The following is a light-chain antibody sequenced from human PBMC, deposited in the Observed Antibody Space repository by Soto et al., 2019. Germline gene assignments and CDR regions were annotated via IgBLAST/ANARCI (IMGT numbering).Light chain of an antibody. Sequence: QSALTQPASVSGSPGQSITISCTGTSSDVGGYNYVSWYQQHPGTAPKLVIYGVFNRPSGISPRFSGSRSGNTASLTISGLQAEDEAEYYCNSYTASSTFVFGTGTKLTVL. J-gene: IGLJ1*01. CDR2: GVF. CDR1: SSDVGGYNY. V-gene: IGLV2-14*01. CDR3: NSYTASSTFV.